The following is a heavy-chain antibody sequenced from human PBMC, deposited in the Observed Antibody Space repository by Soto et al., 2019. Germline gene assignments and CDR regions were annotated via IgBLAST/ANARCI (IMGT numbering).Heavy chain of an antibody. J-gene: IGHJ4*02. D-gene: IGHD2-8*01. CDR1: GLTVSRNY. CDR2: IYNAGST. CDR3: ATLGDGY. Sequence: EMQLAESGGGLVQPGGSLRLSCAASGLTVSRNYMSWVRQAPGKGLEWVSVIYNAGSTNYADSVKGRFTISRDNSKNTLYLQMNSLRVEDTAVYYCATLGDGYWGQGTLVTVSS. V-gene: IGHV3-66*01.